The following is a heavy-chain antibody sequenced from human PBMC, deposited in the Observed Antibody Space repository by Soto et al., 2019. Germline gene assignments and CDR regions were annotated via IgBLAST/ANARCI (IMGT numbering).Heavy chain of an antibody. CDR3: ASARPYSVDY. D-gene: IGHD2-15*01. CDR2: IYSGGST. Sequence: VGSLRLSCAASGFTVSSNYMSWVRQAPGKGLEWVSVIYSGGSTYYADSVKGRFTISRDNSKNTLYLQMNSLRAEDTAVYYCASARPYSVDYWGQGTLVTVSS. J-gene: IGHJ4*02. CDR1: GFTVSSNY. V-gene: IGHV3-53*01.